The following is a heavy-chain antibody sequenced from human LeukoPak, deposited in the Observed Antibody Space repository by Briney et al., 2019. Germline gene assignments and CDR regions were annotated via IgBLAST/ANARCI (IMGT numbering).Heavy chain of an antibody. V-gene: IGHV3-21*06. D-gene: IGHD3-9*01. CDR3: VREGTGVLRYLAY. CDR2: ISSSSGYI. CDR1: GFTFGSYS. J-gene: IGHJ4*02. Sequence: GGSLRLSCAGSGFTFGSYSMNWVRQAPGKGLEWVSSISSSSGYINYADSAKGRFTISRDNAKNSLFLQMNSLRVEDTAVYFCVREGTGVLRYLAYWGQGSLVTVSS.